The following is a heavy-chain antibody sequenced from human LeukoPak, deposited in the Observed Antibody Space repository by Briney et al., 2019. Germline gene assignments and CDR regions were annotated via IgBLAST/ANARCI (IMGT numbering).Heavy chain of an antibody. J-gene: IGHJ4*02. CDR1: VGSLSTYS. V-gene: IGHV4-59*01. Sequence: SETLSLTCSVSVGSLSTYSWSWVRQSPGKRLEWIGYIYYGGTTNYNPSLKSRVTISADTAKNQFSLRLRSVAAADTAIYYCARDTTVASGMQHWGQGTLVTVSS. D-gene: IGHD4-23*01. CDR2: IYYGGTT. CDR3: ARDTTVASGMQH.